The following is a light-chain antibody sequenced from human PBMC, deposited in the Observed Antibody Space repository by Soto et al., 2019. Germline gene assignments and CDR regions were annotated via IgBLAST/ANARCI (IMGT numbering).Light chain of an antibody. J-gene: IGKJ1*01. CDR2: GAS. V-gene: IGKV3-15*01. Sequence: EIVMTQSPAPLSVSPGETATISCRASQSVSSNLAWYQQTPGQAPRLLIYGASTRATCIPARFSGGGSGTEFTLTISSLQSEDFAVYYCQQYNNWPPCTFGQGTKVEIK. CDR3: QQYNNWPPCT. CDR1: QSVSSN.